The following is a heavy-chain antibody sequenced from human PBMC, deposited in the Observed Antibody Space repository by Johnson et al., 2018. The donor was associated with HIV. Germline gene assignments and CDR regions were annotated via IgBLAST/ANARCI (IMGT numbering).Heavy chain of an antibody. V-gene: IGHV3-30*18. J-gene: IGHJ3*02. CDR3: AKYRVGEVVVHDAFDI. CDR1: GFTFSSYG. Sequence: QEQLVESGGGVVQPGRSLRLSCAASGFTFSSYGMHWVRQAPGKGLEWVAVISYDGSNKYYADSVKGRFTISRDNSKNTLYLQMNSLRTEDTAVYYCAKYRVGEVVVHDAFDIWGQGTMVTVSS. CDR2: ISYDGSNK. D-gene: IGHD3-22*01.